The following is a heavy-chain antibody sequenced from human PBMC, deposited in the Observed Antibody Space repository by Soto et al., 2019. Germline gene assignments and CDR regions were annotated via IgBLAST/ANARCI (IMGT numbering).Heavy chain of an antibody. D-gene: IGHD2-2*01. Sequence: GVSLRLSCAASGFTFSYYEMHWFRQAPGKGLEWVGRIKSKTDGGTTDYAAPVKGRFTISRDDSKNTLYLQMNSLKTEDTAVYYCSTGRGPPCCSSTSCAVGGRGQGTRVTAS. V-gene: IGHV3-15*01. CDR3: STGRGPPCCSSTSCAVGG. J-gene: IGHJ4*02. CDR2: IKSKTDGGTT. CDR1: GFTFSYYE.